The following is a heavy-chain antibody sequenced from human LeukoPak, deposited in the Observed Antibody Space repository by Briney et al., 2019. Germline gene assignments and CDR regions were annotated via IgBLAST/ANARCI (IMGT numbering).Heavy chain of an antibody. CDR3: ARDHQGVLLWFGEPTGVVGWFDP. J-gene: IGHJ5*02. V-gene: IGHV3-20*01. D-gene: IGHD3-10*01. CDR1: GFIFDDYG. CDR2: INWNGGST. Sequence: GGSLRLSCAASGFIFDDYGMSWVRQAPGKGLEWVSGINWNGGSTGYADSVKGRFTISRDNAKNSLYLQMNSLRAEDTALYHCARDHQGVLLWFGEPTGVVGWFDPWGQGTLVTVST.